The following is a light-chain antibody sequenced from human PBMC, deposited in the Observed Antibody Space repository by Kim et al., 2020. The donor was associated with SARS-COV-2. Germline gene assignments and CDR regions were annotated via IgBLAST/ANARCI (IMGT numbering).Light chain of an antibody. V-gene: IGKV3-20*01. CDR2: GGS. CDR1: RRRGSGG. J-gene: IGKJ1*01. Sequence: GEGAALGGRGGRRRGSGGWAWDRREPGRAPGRRMCGGSGGAAGRPGRFGGSGSGADFTLTISRLEPEDFAVYYCQQYVSSPRTFGQGTKVDIK. CDR3: QQYVSSPRT.